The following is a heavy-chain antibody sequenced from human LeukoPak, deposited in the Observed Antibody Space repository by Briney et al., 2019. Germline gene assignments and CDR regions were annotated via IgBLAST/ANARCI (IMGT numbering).Heavy chain of an antibody. D-gene: IGHD3-22*01. CDR3: ARDLVSYDSSGYYSD. Sequence: GGSLRLSCAASGFTFSTYAVHWVRQAPGKGLEWVAVISYDGNNEYYADSVKGRFTISRDKSKNTLYLQMNSLRTEDTAVYYCARDLVSYDSSGYYSDWGQGTLVTVSS. CDR2: ISYDGNNE. V-gene: IGHV3-30*04. J-gene: IGHJ4*02. CDR1: GFTFSTYA.